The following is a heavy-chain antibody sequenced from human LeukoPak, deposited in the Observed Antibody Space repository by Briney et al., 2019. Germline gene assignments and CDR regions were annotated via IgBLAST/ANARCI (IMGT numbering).Heavy chain of an antibody. CDR1: GYTFTGYY. V-gene: IGHV1-2*02. CDR2: INPNSGGT. CDR3: ARFVVPAAKSHQYNGWFDT. Sequence: ASVKVSCKASGYTFTGYYMHWVRQAPGQGLEWMGWINPNSGGTNYAQKFQGRVTMTRGTSISTAYMELSRLRSDDTAVYYCARFVVPAAKSHQYNGWFDTGGQGPLVTVSS. D-gene: IGHD2-2*01. J-gene: IGHJ5*02.